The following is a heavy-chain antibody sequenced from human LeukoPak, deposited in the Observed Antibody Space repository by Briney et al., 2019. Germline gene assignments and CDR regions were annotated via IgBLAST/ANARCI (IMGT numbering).Heavy chain of an antibody. CDR3: AKDAKRVVVPAARED. J-gene: IGHJ4*02. D-gene: IGHD2-2*01. Sequence: GGPLRLSCAASGFTFSSYAMSWVRQAPGKGLEWVSAISGSGGSTYYADSVKGRFTISRDNSKNTLYLQMNSLRAEDTAVYYCAKDAKRVVVPAAREDWGQGTLVTVSS. CDR1: GFTFSSYA. CDR2: ISGSGGST. V-gene: IGHV3-23*01.